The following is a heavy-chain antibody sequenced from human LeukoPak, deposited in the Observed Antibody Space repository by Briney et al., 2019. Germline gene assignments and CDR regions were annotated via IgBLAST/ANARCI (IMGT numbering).Heavy chain of an antibody. CDR2: IYSGDST. Sequence: GGSLRLSCAASGFAVSSNYMSWVRQAPGKGLEWVSVIYSGDSTYYADSVKGRFTISRDNSKNTLYLQMNSLRAEDTAVYYCARDPSITMVRGVKTYGMDVWGQGTTVTVSS. CDR3: ARDPSITMVRGVKTYGMDV. CDR1: GFAVSSNY. D-gene: IGHD3-10*01. V-gene: IGHV3-53*01. J-gene: IGHJ6*02.